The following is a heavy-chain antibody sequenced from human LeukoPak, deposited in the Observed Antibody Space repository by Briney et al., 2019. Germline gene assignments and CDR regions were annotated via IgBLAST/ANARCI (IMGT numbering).Heavy chain of an antibody. J-gene: IGHJ4*02. D-gene: IGHD3-10*01. Sequence: QSGGSLRLSCAASGFTFSSYGMHWVRQAPGKGLEWVAVIWYDGSNKYYADSVKGRFTISRDNSKNTLYLQMNSLRAEDTAVYYCARDVFGSYYYGSGVDYWGQGTLVTVSS. V-gene: IGHV3-33*01. CDR3: ARDVFGSYYYGSGVDY. CDR2: IWYDGSNK. CDR1: GFTFSSYG.